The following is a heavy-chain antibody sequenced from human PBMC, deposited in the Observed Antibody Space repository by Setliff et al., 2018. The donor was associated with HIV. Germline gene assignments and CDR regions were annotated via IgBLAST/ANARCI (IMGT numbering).Heavy chain of an antibody. V-gene: IGHV4-61*01. Sequence: SETLSLTCTVSGDFFSSDYYWSWIRQPPGKGLEWIGYIYYRGGTNYNPSLKSRLTISVDAAKNQFSLKLSSVTTADTAVYYCARATATWLVDNWGQGTLVTVSS. CDR1: GDFFSSDYY. CDR3: ARATATWLVDN. D-gene: IGHD2-15*01. J-gene: IGHJ4*02. CDR2: IYYRGGT.